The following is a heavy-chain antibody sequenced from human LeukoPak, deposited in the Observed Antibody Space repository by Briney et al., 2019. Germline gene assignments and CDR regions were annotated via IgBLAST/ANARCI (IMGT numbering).Heavy chain of an antibody. CDR1: GLTFSSYG. CDR2: IWYDGSNK. J-gene: IGHJ5*02. CDR3: AREIYCSGGSCYASPLDP. Sequence: PGGSLRLSCAASGLTFSSYGMHWVRQPPGKGLEWVAVIWYDGSNKYYADSVKGRFTISRDNSKNTLYLQMNSLRAEDTAVYYCAREIYCSGGSCYASPLDPWGQGTLVTVSS. D-gene: IGHD2-15*01. V-gene: IGHV3-33*01.